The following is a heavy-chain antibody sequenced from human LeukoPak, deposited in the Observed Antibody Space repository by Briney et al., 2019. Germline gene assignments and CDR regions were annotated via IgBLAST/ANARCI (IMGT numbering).Heavy chain of an antibody. V-gene: IGHV4-4*07. J-gene: IGHJ5*02. D-gene: IGHD2-2*01. CDR2: IYTSGST. Sequence: PSETLSLTCAVYGGSISSYSWSWIRQPAGKGLEWLGRIYTSGSTNYNPSLKSRVTMSVDTSKNQFSLKLSSVTAADTAVYFCAREPRGCSSTSCLADWFDPWGQGTLVTVSS. CDR3: AREPRGCSSTSCLADWFDP. CDR1: GGSISSYS.